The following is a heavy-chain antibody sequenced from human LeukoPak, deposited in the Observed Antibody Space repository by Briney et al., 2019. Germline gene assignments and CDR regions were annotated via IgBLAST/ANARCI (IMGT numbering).Heavy chain of an antibody. D-gene: IGHD3-16*01. CDR1: GYIFTGYY. Sequence: ASVKVSCKASGYIFTGYYMHWVRQAPGQGLEWMGWINPNSGNTNYAQKFQGRVTMTRDTSISTAYMELSRLRSDDTAVYYCARVRYRLAETYIDYWGQGTLVTVSS. J-gene: IGHJ4*02. CDR2: INPNSGNT. CDR3: ARVRYRLAETYIDY. V-gene: IGHV1-2*02.